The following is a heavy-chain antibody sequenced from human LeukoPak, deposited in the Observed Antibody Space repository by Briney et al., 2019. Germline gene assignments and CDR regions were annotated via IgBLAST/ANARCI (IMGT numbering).Heavy chain of an antibody. CDR1: GLTFSSY. J-gene: IGHJ4*02. Sequence: GGSLRLSCAASGLTFSSYVNWVRRPPGKGLEWVSAFTGSNGGTYYADTVKGRFTISRDNSKDTLYLQMNGLRAEDTAVYYCAQSRLSSNYLDNWGQGSLVTVSS. D-gene: IGHD6-6*01. V-gene: IGHV3-23*01. CDR2: FTGSNGGT. CDR3: AQSRLSSNYLDN.